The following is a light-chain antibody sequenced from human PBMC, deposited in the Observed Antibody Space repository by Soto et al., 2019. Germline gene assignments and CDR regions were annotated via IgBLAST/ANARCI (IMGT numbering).Light chain of an antibody. CDR2: EGS. CDR3: CSYAGSSTLV. Sequence: QSALTQPASMSGSPGQSITISCTGTSSDVGSYKFVSWYQQHPGKAPKLMIYEGSKRPSGVSNRFSGSKSGNTASLTISGLQAEDEADYYCCSYAGSSTLVFGGGTKLTVL. CDR1: SSDVGSYKF. J-gene: IGLJ2*01. V-gene: IGLV2-23*01.